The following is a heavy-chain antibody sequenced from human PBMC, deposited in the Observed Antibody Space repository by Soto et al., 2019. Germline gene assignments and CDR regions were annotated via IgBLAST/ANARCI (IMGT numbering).Heavy chain of an antibody. CDR3: AILSSSWPPY. Sequence: SLKVSCKASGGTFSSYAISWVRQAPGQGLEWMGGSIPIFSKANYAQKSQGRVKITADESTSTAYMELSSVRSEDTAVYYFAILSSSWPPYWGQGTLVTVSS. V-gene: IGHV1-69*13. CDR2: SIPIFSKA. CDR1: GGTFSSYA. J-gene: IGHJ4*02. D-gene: IGHD6-13*01.